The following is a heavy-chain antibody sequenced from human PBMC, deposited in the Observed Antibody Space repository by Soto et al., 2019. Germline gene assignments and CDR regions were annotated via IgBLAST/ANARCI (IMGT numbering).Heavy chain of an antibody. V-gene: IGHV3-33*01. D-gene: IGHD6-13*01. CDR3: ARDIVRAAAGRGGYNWFDP. CDR1: GFTFSSYG. J-gene: IGHJ5*02. Sequence: QVQLVESGGGVVQPGRSLRLSCAASGFTFSSYGMHWVRQAPGKGLEWVAVIWYDGSNKYYADSVKGRFTISRDNSKNTLYLKMNSLRAEDTAVYYCARDIVRAAAGRGGYNWFDPWGQGTLVTVSS. CDR2: IWYDGSNK.